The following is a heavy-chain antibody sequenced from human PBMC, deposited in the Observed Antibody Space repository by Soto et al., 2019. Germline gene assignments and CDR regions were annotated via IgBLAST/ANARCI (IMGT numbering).Heavy chain of an antibody. J-gene: IGHJ3*01. Sequence: QVQLVESGGGVVQPGRSLTLSCAASGFTFSTYTMHWVRQAPGKGLEWVTGLTYDGRNKYYADAVKGRFTISRDSSKTTLDLQMNSLRVEDTAIYYCAGEGPTGPTVPAPPGHDAFDLWGQGTTVTVSS. CDR2: LTYDGRNK. CDR3: AGEGPTGPTVPAPPGHDAFDL. CDR1: GFTFSTYT. V-gene: IGHV3-30-3*01.